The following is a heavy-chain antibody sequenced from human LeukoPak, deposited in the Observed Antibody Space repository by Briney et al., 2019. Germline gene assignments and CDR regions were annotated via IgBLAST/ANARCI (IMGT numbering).Heavy chain of an antibody. CDR2: TYYRSKWYN. J-gene: IGHJ6*03. V-gene: IGHV6-1*01. D-gene: IGHD3-10*01. CDR1: GDSVSSNSAA. Sequence: SQTLSLTCAISGDSVSSNSAAWNWIRQSPSRGLEWLGRTYYRSKWYNDYAVSVKSRITINPDTSKNQFSLQLNSVTPEDTAVYYCARGRWFGTGWPYYYYMDVWGKGTTVTVSS. CDR3: ARGRWFGTGWPYYYYMDV.